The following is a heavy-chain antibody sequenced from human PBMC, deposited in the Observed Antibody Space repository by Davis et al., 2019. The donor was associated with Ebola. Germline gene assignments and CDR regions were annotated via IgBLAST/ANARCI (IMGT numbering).Heavy chain of an antibody. D-gene: IGHD4-17*01. CDR3: ARGLLDHGDYARWGLDV. V-gene: IGHV1-18*01. CDR2: ITPYNGRA. CDR1: GYIFPSYG. Sequence: ASVKVSCKASGYIFPSYGIGWVRQAPGQGLEWMGWITPYNGRANYGQKFPGRVTMTTDTSTTSAYMELRSLTSDDTAVYYCARGLLDHGDYARWGLDVWGQGTTVTVSS. J-gene: IGHJ6*02.